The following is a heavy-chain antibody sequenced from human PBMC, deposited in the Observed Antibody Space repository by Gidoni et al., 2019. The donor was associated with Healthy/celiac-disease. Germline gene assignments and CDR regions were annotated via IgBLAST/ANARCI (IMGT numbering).Heavy chain of an antibody. Sequence: EVQLVESGGGLVKPGWSLRLCCAASGFTFSSSSMNWVGQAPGKGVAWVSSISSSISYIYYADSVKGRFTSSRDNAKNSLYLQMNSLRAEDTAVYYCARDQGARGLIPRPADYWGQGTLVTVSS. J-gene: IGHJ4*02. CDR2: ISSSISYI. CDR3: ARDQGARGLIPRPADY. D-gene: IGHD1-26*01. CDR1: GFTFSSSS. V-gene: IGHV3-21*01.